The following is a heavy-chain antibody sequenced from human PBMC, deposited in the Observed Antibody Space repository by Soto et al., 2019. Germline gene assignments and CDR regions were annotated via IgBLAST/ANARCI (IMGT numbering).Heavy chain of an antibody. V-gene: IGHV4-39*01. Sequence: SETLSLTCAVSGDSMSSSDYYWGWIRQPPGKGLEWIGGIYYSGSTYYNPSLQSRVAISADTSKNQFSLKLKSVTAADTAIYYCARRTVNIRTFYSGLKTHCFDYWGQGAPVTVSS. D-gene: IGHD6-19*01. CDR1: GDSMSSSDYY. J-gene: IGHJ4*02. CDR3: ARRTVNIRTFYSGLKTHCFDY. CDR2: IYYSGST.